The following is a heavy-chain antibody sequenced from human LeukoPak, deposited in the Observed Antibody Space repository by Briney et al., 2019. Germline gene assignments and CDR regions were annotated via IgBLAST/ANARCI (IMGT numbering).Heavy chain of an antibody. V-gene: IGHV3-74*01. CDR2: INSDGSST. CDR3: VRVPHYGTNWFDP. J-gene: IGHJ5*02. CDR1: GFTFSSYW. Sequence: GGSLRLSCAASGFTFSSYWMHWVRQVPGKGLVWVSRINSDGSSTSYADSVKGRFTISRDNAKNTLYLQMNSLRAEDTAVYFCVRVPHYGTNWFDPWGQGTLVTVFS. D-gene: IGHD4-17*01.